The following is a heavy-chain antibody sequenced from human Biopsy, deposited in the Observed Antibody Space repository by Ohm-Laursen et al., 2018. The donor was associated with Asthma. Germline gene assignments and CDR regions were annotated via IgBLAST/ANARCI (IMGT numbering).Heavy chain of an antibody. V-gene: IGHV1-18*01. CDR3: ARAVDYFHYYGIDV. CDR1: GYTFNSAG. Sequence: ASVKVSCKTSGYTFNSAGITWVRQAPGQGLEWMGWISVYNGNTKVAQKLQDRVTMITDTSTSTAYMELRSLRSDDTAVYLCARAVDYFHYYGIDVWGQGTTVTVS. D-gene: IGHD2/OR15-2a*01. J-gene: IGHJ6*02. CDR2: ISVYNGNT.